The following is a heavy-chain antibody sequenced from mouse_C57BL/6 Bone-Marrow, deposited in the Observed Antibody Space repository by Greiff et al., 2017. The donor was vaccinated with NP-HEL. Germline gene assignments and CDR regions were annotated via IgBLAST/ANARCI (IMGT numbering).Heavy chain of an antibody. CDR1: GYTFTSYW. J-gene: IGHJ4*01. CDR3: ARDTTNRGAMDY. CDR2: IDPSDSYT. D-gene: IGHD1-1*01. V-gene: IGHV1-69*01. Sequence: QVQLQQPGAELVMPGASVKLSCKASGYTFTSYWMHWVKQRPGQGLEWIGGIDPSDSYTNYNQKFKGKSTLTVDKSSSTAYMQLSSLTSEDSAVYYCARDTTNRGAMDYWGQGTSVTVTS.